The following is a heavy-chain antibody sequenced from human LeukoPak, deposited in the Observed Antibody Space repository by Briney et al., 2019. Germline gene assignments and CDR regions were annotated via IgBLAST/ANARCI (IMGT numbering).Heavy chain of an antibody. V-gene: IGHV4-31*03. CDR2: KYYSGSA. D-gene: IGHD2-2*01. CDR1: GVSVSDGRYY. CDR3: ATPYCSSISCLDVFSM. J-gene: IGHJ3*02. Sequence: SQTLSLTCNVSGVSVSDGRYYWTWIRQHPGKGLEWIGYKYYSGSAKYNPPLKSRLTISVDTSKNQFSLQLTSVTAADTATYYCATPYCSSISCLDVFSMWGQGTRVTVSS.